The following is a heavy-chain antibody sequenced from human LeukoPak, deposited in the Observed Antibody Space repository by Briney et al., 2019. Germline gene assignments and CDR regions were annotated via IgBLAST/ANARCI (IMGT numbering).Heavy chain of an antibody. CDR1: GFTFSSYW. CDR3: ARARQPLSGYCSGGSCSSVYFDY. V-gene: IGHV3-66*02. Sequence: GGSLRLSCAASGFTFSSYWMSWVRQAPGKGLEWVSVIYSGGSTYYADSVKGRFTISRDNSKNTLYLQMNSLRAEDTAVYYCARARQPLSGYCSGGSCSSVYFDYWGQGTLVTVSS. J-gene: IGHJ4*02. CDR2: IYSGGST. D-gene: IGHD2-15*01.